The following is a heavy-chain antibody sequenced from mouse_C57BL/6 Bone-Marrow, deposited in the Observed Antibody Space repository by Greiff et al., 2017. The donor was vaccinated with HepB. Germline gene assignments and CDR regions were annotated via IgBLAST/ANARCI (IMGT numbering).Heavy chain of an antibody. D-gene: IGHD2-14*01. Sequence: EVKVVESGGGLVQPGGSLKLSCAASGFTFSDYGMAWVRQAPRKGPEWVAFISNLAYSIYYADTVTGRFTISRENAKNTLYLEMSSLRSEDTAMYYCARGYGDWYLDVWGTGTTVTVSS. CDR2: ISNLAYSI. CDR3: ARGYGDWYLDV. CDR1: GFTFSDYG. J-gene: IGHJ1*03. V-gene: IGHV5-15*01.